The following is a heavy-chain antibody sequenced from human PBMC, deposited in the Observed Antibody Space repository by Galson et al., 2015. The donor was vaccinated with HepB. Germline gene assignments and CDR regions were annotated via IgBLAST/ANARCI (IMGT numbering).Heavy chain of an antibody. J-gene: IGHJ6*02. D-gene: IGHD2-2*01. Sequence: SLRLSCAASGFTFSSYGMHWVRQAPGKGLEWVAVIWYDGSNKYYADSVKGRFTISRDNSKNTLYLQMNSLRAEDTAVYYCAREQVVVVPAANYYYGVDVWGQGTTVTVSS. CDR3: AREQVVVVPAANYYYGVDV. CDR2: IWYDGSNK. V-gene: IGHV3-33*01. CDR1: GFTFSSYG.